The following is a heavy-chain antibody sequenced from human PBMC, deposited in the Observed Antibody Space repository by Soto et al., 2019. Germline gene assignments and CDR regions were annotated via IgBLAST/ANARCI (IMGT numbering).Heavy chain of an antibody. D-gene: IGHD1-26*01. J-gene: IGHJ5*02. CDR1: GGSISSGGYY. Sequence: SETLSLTCTVSGGSISSGGYYWSWIRQHPGKGLEWIGYIYYSGSTYYNPSLKSRVTISVDTSKNQFSLKLSSVTAADTAVYYCARVSWFYGSSWFDPWGQGTLVTVSS. CDR3: ARVSWFYGSSWFDP. CDR2: IYYSGST. V-gene: IGHV4-31*03.